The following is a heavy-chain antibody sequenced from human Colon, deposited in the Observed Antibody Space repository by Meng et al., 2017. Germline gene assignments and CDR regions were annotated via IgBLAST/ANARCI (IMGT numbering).Heavy chain of an antibody. CDR3: ARKKPGTVYFDP. D-gene: IGHD5/OR15-5a*01. V-gene: IGHV3-48*03. J-gene: IGHJ5*02. Sequence: GGSLRLSCAASGFTFSDYEMNWIRQAPGKGLEWVAYIRDSDTPIYYADSVRGRFTISRDNAQNSVHLQMNGLRAEDTALYYCARKKPGTVYFDPWAQGTLVTVSS. CDR2: IRDSDTPI. CDR1: GFTFSDYE.